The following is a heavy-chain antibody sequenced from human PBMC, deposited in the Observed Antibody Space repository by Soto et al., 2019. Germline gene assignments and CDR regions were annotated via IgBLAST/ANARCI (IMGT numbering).Heavy chain of an antibody. CDR2: IIPLFRTP. V-gene: IGHV1-69*12. Sequence: QVQLVQSGAEMKEPGSSVKVSCKTSGGTFRSSAISWLRQAPGQGLEWMGGIIPLFRTPDYAQKFQGRVTIDADESTSTAYMELSSLRSEDTAVYYCARDNDRLQLGGNYYYILDVWGQGTTITVSS. CDR1: GGTFRSSA. CDR3: ARDNDRLQLGGNYYYILDV. J-gene: IGHJ6*02. D-gene: IGHD4-4*01.